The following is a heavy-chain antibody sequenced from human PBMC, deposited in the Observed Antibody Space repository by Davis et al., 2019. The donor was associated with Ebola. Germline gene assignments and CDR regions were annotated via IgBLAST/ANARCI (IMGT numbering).Heavy chain of an antibody. J-gene: IGHJ4*02. D-gene: IGHD3-22*01. CDR1: GVSIRSNNW. V-gene: IGHV4-4*02. CDR2: IYHTGGI. CDR3: AGYDTKGYYYMTDY. Sequence: PSETLSLTCAVSGVSIRSNNWWRWVRQTPGKGLEWIGEIYHTGGINYNPSLKSRVTISLDTSNNQFSLELTSVTAADTAVYYCAGYDTKGYYYMTDYWGQGLLVAVSS.